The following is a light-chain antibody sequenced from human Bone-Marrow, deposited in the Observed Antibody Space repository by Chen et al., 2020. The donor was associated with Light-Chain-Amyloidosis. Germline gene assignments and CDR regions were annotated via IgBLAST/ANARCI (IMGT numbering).Light chain of an antibody. V-gene: IGLV2-23*02. Sequence: QSPLTQPASVSGSPGLPITLSCTGTASDVGGYDIVSWYRQHPGKAPKLLIFEVTKRPSGFSNRFSGSKSGNTASLTISGLRTEDAADYYCCAYRGGSFPYVFGPGTKVTVL. CDR3: CAYRGGSFPYV. CDR1: ASDVGGYDI. CDR2: EVT. J-gene: IGLJ1*01.